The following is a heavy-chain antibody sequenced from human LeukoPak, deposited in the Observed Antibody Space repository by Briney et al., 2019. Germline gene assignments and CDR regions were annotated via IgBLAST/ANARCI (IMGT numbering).Heavy chain of an antibody. V-gene: IGHV4-59*01. Sequence: SETLSLTCTVSGGSISSYYWSWIRQPPGKGLEWIGYIYYSGSTNYNPSLKSRVTISVDTSKNQFSLKLSSVTAAGTAVYYCARASSSGWYDWFDPWGQGTLVTVSS. CDR3: ARASSSGWYDWFDP. D-gene: IGHD6-19*01. J-gene: IGHJ5*02. CDR1: GGSISSYY. CDR2: IYYSGST.